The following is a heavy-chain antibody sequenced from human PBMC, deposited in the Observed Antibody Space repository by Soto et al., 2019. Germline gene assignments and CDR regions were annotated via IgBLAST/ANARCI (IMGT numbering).Heavy chain of an antibody. J-gene: IGHJ4*02. V-gene: IGHV1-69*06. CDR1: GGTFSSYA. CDR3: AREGFGEFQFDY. Sequence: WASVKVSCKASGGTFSSYAISWVRQAPGQGLEWMGGIIPIFGTANYAQKFQGRVTITADKSTSTAYMELSSLRSEDTAVYYCAREGFGEFQFDYWGQGTLVTVSS. CDR2: IIPIFGTA. D-gene: IGHD3-10*01.